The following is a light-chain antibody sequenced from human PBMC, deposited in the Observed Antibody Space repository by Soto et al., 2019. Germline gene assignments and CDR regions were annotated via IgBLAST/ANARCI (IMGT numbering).Light chain of an antibody. CDR1: SGHSSYA. J-gene: IGLJ1*01. V-gene: IGLV4-69*01. CDR2: INSDGSH. CDR3: QTWGTGIRV. Sequence: QLVLTQAPSASASLGASVKLTCTLSSGHSSYAIAWHQLQPEKGPRYLMKINSDGSHNKGDGIPDRVSGSSSGADRYLTISSLQSEDEADYYCQTWGTGIRVFGTGTKLTVL.